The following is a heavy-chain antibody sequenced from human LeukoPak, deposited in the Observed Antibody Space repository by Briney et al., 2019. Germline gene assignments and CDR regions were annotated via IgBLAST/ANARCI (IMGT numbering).Heavy chain of an antibody. CDR3: ASGMRVGPNI. V-gene: IGHV3-7*01. CDR2: IKEDGSVI. Sequence: PGGSLRLSCGVSGFTFSHYWMSWVRQAPGKGLEWVANIKEDGSVIYYVDPVKGRFTISRDNGKNSVFLQMNSLRAEDTAVYYCASGMRVGPNIWGQGTLVTVSS. CDR1: GFTFSHYW. D-gene: IGHD1-26*01. J-gene: IGHJ4*02.